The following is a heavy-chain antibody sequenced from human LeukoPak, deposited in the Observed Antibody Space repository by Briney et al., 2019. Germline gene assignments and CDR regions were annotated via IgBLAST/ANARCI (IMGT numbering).Heavy chain of an antibody. CDR3: ARTTRGITMVRGPNYDY. J-gene: IGHJ4*02. V-gene: IGHV4-34*01. CDR2: INHSGST. D-gene: IGHD3-10*01. CDR1: GGSFSGYY. Sequence: PSETLSLTCAVYGGSFSGYYWSWIRQPPGKGLEWIGEINHSGSTNYNPSLTSRVTISVDTSKKQFSLTLSSVTAADTAVYYCARTTRGITMVRGPNYDYWGQGTLVTVSS.